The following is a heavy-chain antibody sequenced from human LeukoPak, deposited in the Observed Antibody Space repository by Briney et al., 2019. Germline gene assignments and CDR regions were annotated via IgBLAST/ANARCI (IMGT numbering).Heavy chain of an antibody. D-gene: IGHD1-26*01. CDR2: IIPIFGTA. Sequence: EASVKVSCKASGGTFSSYAISWVRQAPGQGLEWMGGIIPIFGTANYAQKLQGRGTMTTDTSTSTAYMELRSLRYDDTAVYYRAHSWELPQVDWGQGTLVTVSS. J-gene: IGHJ4*02. CDR3: AHSWELPQVD. CDR1: GGTFSSYA. V-gene: IGHV1-69*05.